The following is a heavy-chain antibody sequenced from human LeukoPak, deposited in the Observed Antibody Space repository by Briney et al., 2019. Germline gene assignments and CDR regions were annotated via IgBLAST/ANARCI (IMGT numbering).Heavy chain of an antibody. CDR1: GFTFDDYA. V-gene: IGHV3-9*01. CDR2: ISWNSGSI. Sequence: TGGSLRLSCAASGFTFDDYAMHWVRQAPGKGLEWVSGISWNSGSIGYADSVKGRFTISRDNAKNSLYLQMNSLRAEDTALYYCAKDTSPPYYYDSSGYDAFDIWGQGTMVTVSS. D-gene: IGHD3-22*01. CDR3: AKDTSPPYYYDSSGYDAFDI. J-gene: IGHJ3*02.